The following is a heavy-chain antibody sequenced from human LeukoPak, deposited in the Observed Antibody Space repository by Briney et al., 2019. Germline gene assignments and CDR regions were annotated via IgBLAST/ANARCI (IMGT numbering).Heavy chain of an antibody. J-gene: IGHJ6*01. CDR1: GFTFSSYW. Sequence: PGGSLRLSCAASGFTFSSYWMSWVRQAPGKGLEWVANIKQDGSEKYYVDSVKGRFTISRDNSENTLYLHMNSLSGADTAVYYCAKATRSRYYNMDVWGQGTTVIVSS. V-gene: IGHV3-7*01. CDR2: IKQDGSEK. CDR3: AKATRSRYYNMDV.